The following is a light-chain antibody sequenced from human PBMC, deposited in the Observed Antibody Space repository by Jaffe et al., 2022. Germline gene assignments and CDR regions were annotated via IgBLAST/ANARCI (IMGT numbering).Light chain of an antibody. CDR1: QSVLYSSNNKSY. J-gene: IGKJ4*01. V-gene: IGKV4-1*01. CDR2: WAS. Sequence: DIVMTQSPDSLAVSLGERATINCESSQSVLYSSNNKSYLTWYQHKPGQPPKLLIYWASTRESGVPDRFSGSGSGTDFTLTISSLQAEDVAVYYCQQYYSTPLTFGGGTKVEIK. CDR3: QQYYSTPLT.